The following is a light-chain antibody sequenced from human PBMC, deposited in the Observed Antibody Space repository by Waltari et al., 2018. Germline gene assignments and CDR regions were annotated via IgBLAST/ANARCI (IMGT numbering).Light chain of an antibody. CDR1: QSISNY. CDR2: KAS. CDR3: QQYNTYSS. V-gene: IGKV1-5*03. J-gene: IGKJ2*01. Sequence: DIQMTQSLSSVSASVGDRVTITCRASQSISNYLAWYQQKPGKAPILLIYKASTLKSGVPSRFSGSGSRTQFTLTISSLQPPDFATYYCQQYNTYSSFGQGTKLEIK.